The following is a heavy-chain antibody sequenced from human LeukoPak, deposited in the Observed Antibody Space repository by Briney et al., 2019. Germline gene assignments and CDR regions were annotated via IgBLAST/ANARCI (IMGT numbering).Heavy chain of an antibody. D-gene: IGHD3-9*01. CDR3: ARYFDWFHFDY. J-gene: IGHJ4*02. Sequence: SETLSLTCTVSGGSISSYYWSWIRQPPGKGLEWIGYIYYSGSTNYNPSLKSRVTISVDTSENQFSLKLSSVTAADTAVYYCARYFDWFHFDYWGQGTLVTVSS. V-gene: IGHV4-59*01. CDR2: IYYSGST. CDR1: GGSISSYY.